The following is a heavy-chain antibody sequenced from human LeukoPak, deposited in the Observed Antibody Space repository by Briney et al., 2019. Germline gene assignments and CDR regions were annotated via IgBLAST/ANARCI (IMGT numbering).Heavy chain of an antibody. CDR3: AKYDYFWGSYDY. D-gene: IGHD3-16*01. CDR2: ISESGGNK. J-gene: IGHJ4*02. V-gene: IGHV3-23*01. CDR1: GFTFSSYP. Sequence: GGSLRLSCAASGFTFSSYPMSWVRQAPGKGLEWVSVISESGGNKYYPDSVKGRFTVSRDNSKNTLHLQMNNLRAEDTAVYYCAKYDYFWGSYDYWGQGTLVSVSA.